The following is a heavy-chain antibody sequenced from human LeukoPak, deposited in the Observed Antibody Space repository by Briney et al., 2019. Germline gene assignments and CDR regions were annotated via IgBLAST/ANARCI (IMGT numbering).Heavy chain of an antibody. CDR3: ARVIDYVWGSYRRPHPSYYFDY. Sequence: SETLSLTCTVSGGSISSGGYYWSWIRQHPGKGLEWIGYIYYSGSTYYNPSLKSRVTISVDTSKNQFSLKLSSVTAADTAVYYCARVIDYVWGSYRRPHPSYYFDYWGQGTLVTDSS. D-gene: IGHD3-16*02. J-gene: IGHJ4*02. CDR1: GGSISSGGYY. CDR2: IYYSGST. V-gene: IGHV4-31*03.